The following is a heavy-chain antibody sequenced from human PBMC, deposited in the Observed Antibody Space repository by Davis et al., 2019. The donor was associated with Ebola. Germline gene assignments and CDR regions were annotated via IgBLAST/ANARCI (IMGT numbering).Heavy chain of an antibody. CDR3: ARLHEGD. CDR2: VYYSGSA. CDR1: GDSMTGYY. J-gene: IGHJ3*01. V-gene: IGHV4-59*08. Sequence: SETLSLTCTVSGDSMTGYYWSWIRQSAALXXVWIGYVYYSGSANYNPSLKSRVTISVDTSKNQFSLNLSSVTAADTAVYYCARLHEGDWGQGTMVTVSS. D-gene: IGHD3-16*01.